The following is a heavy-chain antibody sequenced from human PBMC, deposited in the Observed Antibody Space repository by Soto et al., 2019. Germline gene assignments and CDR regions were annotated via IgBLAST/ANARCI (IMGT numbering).Heavy chain of an antibody. J-gene: IGHJ6*02. Sequence: EVQLVESGGGLVKPGGSLRLSCTVSGFTFSNAWMTWVRQAPGKGLEWVGRIKSKTDDGTTDYAAPVKGRFTISRDDSTNTLYLQMNSLKTEYTAVYYCTTDSSSSAYYYYYGMDVWGQGTTVTVSS. V-gene: IGHV3-15*01. CDR2: IKSKTDDGTT. D-gene: IGHD2-2*01. CDR1: GFTFSNAW. CDR3: TTDSSSSAYYYYYGMDV.